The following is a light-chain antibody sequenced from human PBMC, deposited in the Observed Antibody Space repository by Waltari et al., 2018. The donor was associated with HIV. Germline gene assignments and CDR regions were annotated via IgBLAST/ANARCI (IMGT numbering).Light chain of an antibody. CDR1: RSDVGDSNF. Sequence: QSALTQPASVSGSPGQSITISCTVTRSDVGDSNFAPWYQQHPGRAPKLIIYEVIRRPSGVSNRFSGSKSGNTASLTISGLQAEDEADYSCGSYTNTTTSVVFGGGTKLTVL. J-gene: IGLJ2*01. V-gene: IGLV2-14*01. CDR2: EVI. CDR3: GSYTNTTTSVV.